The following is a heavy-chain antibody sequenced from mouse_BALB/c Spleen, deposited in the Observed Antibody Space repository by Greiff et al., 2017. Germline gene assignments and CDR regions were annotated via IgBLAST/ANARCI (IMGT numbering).Heavy chain of an antibody. D-gene: IGHD2-14*01. V-gene: IGHV14-3*02. Sequence: EVQLVESGAELVKPGASVKLSCTASGFNIKDTYMHWVKQRPEQGLEWIGRIDPANGNTKYDPKFQGKATITADTSSNTAYLQLSSLTSEDTAVYYCARKVPYAMDYWGQGTSVTVSS. CDR1: GFNIKDTY. CDR3: ARKVPYAMDY. CDR2: IDPANGNT. J-gene: IGHJ4*01.